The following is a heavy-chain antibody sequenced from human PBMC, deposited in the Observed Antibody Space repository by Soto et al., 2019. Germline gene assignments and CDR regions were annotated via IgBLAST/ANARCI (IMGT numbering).Heavy chain of an antibody. CDR3: ARNLQAYSSRSQH. CDR2: IYSGGST. Sequence: GGSLRLSCAASGFTVSSNYMSWVRQAPGKGLEWVSVIYSGGSTYYADSVKGRFTISRHNSKNTLYLQMNSLRAEDTAVYYCARNLQAYSSRSQHWGQGTLVTVSS. CDR1: GFTVSSNY. J-gene: IGHJ1*01. D-gene: IGHD6-19*01. V-gene: IGHV3-53*04.